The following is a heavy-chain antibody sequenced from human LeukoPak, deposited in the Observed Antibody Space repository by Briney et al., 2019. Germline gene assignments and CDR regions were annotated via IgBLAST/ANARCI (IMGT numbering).Heavy chain of an antibody. CDR2: VYSGGYT. J-gene: IGHJ2*01. Sequence: GGSLRLSCEASGFTVTSNYMSWVRQAPGKGLEWVSVVYSGGYTNDADSVKGRFTMSRDTSKNTVYLQMSGLRAEDTAVYYCVSSTTPACNWYFDLWGRGTLVTVSS. D-gene: IGHD2-2*01. CDR3: VSSTTPACNWYFDL. V-gene: IGHV3-66*01. CDR1: GFTVTSNY.